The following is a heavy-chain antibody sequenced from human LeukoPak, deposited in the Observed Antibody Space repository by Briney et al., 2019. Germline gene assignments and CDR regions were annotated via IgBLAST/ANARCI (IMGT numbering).Heavy chain of an antibody. CDR3: ARATSGYNAFNI. CDR1: GFTVSSNY. CDR2: IYSGGST. Sequence: GGSLRLSCAASGFTVSSNYMSWVRQAPGKGLEWVSVIYSGGSTYYADSVKGRFTISRDNSKNTLYLQMNSLRAEDTAVYYCARATSGYNAFNIWGQGTMVTVSS. D-gene: IGHD5-12*01. J-gene: IGHJ3*02. V-gene: IGHV3-53*01.